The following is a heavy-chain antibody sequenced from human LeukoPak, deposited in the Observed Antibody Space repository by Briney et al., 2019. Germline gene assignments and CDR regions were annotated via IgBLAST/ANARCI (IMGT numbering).Heavy chain of an antibody. V-gene: IGHV3-30*18. CDR3: AKPDSGRLRFAGFGY. CDR1: GFTFSSYW. J-gene: IGHJ4*02. CDR2: ISYDGSNK. D-gene: IGHD5-12*01. Sequence: PGGSLRLSCAASGFTFSSYWMHWVRQAPGKGLEWVAVISYDGSNKYYADSVKGRFTISRDNSKNTLYLQMNSLRAEDTAVYYCAKPDSGRLRFAGFGYWGQGTLVTVSS.